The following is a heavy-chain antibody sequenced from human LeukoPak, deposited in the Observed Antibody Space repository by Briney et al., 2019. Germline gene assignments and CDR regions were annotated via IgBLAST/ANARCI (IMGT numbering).Heavy chain of an antibody. J-gene: IGHJ3*02. V-gene: IGHV3-30*04. CDR2: ISYDGSQE. Sequence: GGSLRLSCAASEFSFSSYAMHWVRQAPGKGLDWVALISYDGSQEYYADSVKGRFTISRDNSKNTLYLQMNSLRPDDTAVYYCARGARGSGWRVFDIWGQGTMVTVSS. CDR3: ARGARGSGWRVFDI. D-gene: IGHD6-19*01. CDR1: EFSFSSYA.